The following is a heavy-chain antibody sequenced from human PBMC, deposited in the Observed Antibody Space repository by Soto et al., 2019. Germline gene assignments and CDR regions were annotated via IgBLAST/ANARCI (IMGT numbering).Heavy chain of an antibody. V-gene: IGHV1-18*01. CDR3: AGAVAALGNWFDP. CDR1: GYTFTSYG. J-gene: IGHJ5*02. Sequence: QVQLEQSGAAVKKPGASVKVSCKASGYTFTSYGISWVRQAPGQGLEWMGRISAYNGNTNYAQKLQGRVTMTTDTSMSKAYMELRSPRSDDTAVYSCAGAVAALGNWFDPWGQGTLVTVSS. CDR2: ISAYNGNT. D-gene: IGHD2-15*01.